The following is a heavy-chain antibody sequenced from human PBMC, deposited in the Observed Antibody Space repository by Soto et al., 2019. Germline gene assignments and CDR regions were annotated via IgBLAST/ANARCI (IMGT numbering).Heavy chain of an antibody. Sequence: GGHCIIQAQGKGLEWVAFISYDANTIYYADSVRGRFTISRDNSKNTLYLQMNSLRPEDTAVYYGAKDLASRWALDYWGHGTLVTVSS. D-gene: IGHD1-26*01. CDR2: ISYDANTI. V-gene: IGHV3-30*18. J-gene: IGHJ4*01. CDR1: G. CDR3: AKDLASRWALDY.